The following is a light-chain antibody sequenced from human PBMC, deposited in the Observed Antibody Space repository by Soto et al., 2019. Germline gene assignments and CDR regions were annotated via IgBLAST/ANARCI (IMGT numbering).Light chain of an antibody. V-gene: IGKV3-15*01. CDR1: QSVSSN. CDR3: QQYNSWPQT. CDR2: GAS. Sequence: EIVMTQSPATLSVSPGERATLSCRASQSVSSNLAWYQQKPGQAPRLLIYGASTRATGIPATFSGSRSGTEFTLSISSLQSEDFAVYYCQQYNSWPQTFGQGTNVEIQ. J-gene: IGKJ1*01.